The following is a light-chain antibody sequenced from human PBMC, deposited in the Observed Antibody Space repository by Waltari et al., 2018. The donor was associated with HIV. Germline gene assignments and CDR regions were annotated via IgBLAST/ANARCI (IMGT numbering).Light chain of an antibody. CDR2: GAS. J-gene: IGKJ1*01. V-gene: IGKV3-15*01. Sequence: VMTQSPANLLESPGKTANLSCRASRSVGSSLAWYQQKPGRGPRLLIYGASSRASDVPPTVSGSGAGTDFSLSISSLRSDDVGIYYCQQYSTWPLTFGRGTTVEIK. CDR1: RSVGSS. CDR3: QQYSTWPLT.